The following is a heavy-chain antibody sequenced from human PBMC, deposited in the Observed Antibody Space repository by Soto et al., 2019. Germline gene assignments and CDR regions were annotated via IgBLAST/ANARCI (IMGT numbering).Heavy chain of an antibody. CDR1: GFTFSSYS. J-gene: IGHJ6*03. Sequence: GGSLRLSCAASGFTFSSYSMNWVRQAPGKGLEWVSSISSSSSYIYYADSVKGRFTISRDNAKNSLYLQMNSLRAEDTAVYYCARDMGVPAAYYMDVWGKGTTVTVS. V-gene: IGHV3-21*01. CDR3: ARDMGVPAAYYMDV. D-gene: IGHD2-2*01. CDR2: ISSSSSYI.